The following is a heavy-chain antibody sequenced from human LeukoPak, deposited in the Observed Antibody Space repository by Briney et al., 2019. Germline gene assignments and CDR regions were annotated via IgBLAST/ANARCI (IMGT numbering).Heavy chain of an antibody. D-gene: IGHD3-10*01. J-gene: IGHJ5*02. CDR3: ARSTWGITMVRGVIITSPNNWFDP. CDR2: INPNSGGT. CDR1: GYTFTGYY. V-gene: IGHV1-2*02. Sequence: ASVKVSCKASGYTFTGYYMHWVRQAPGQGLEWMGWINPNSGGTNYAQKFQGRVTMTRDTSISTAYMELSRLRSDDTAVYYCARSTWGITMVRGVIITSPNNWFDPWGQGTLVTVSS.